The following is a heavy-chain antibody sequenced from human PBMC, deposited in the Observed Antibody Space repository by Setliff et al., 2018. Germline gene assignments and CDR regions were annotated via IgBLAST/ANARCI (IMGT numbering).Heavy chain of an antibody. CDR2: ISDSGGST. D-gene: IGHD2-2*02. CDR3: AKGGSTSCYTEADY. CDR1: GFTFSSFG. J-gene: IGHJ4*02. V-gene: IGHV3-23*01. Sequence: AGGSLRLSCAASGFTFSSFGMHWVRQAPGKGLEWVSVISDSGGSTYYADSVKGRFTISRDNSKNTLYLQMLSLRAEDTAVYYCAKGGSTSCYTEADYWGQGTLVTRLL.